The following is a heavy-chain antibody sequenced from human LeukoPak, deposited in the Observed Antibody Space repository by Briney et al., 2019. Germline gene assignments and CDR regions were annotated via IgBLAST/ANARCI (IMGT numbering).Heavy chain of an antibody. V-gene: IGHV1-46*01. CDR2: INPSGGST. D-gene: IGHD7-27*01. J-gene: IGHJ4*02. CDR3: ATVALGIVNY. Sequence: ASVKVSCKASGYTFTSYYMHWVRQAPGQGLEWMGIINPSGGSTSYAQKFQGRVTMTEDTSTDTAYMELSSLRSEDTAVYYCATVALGIVNYWGQGTLVTVSS. CDR1: GYTFTSYY.